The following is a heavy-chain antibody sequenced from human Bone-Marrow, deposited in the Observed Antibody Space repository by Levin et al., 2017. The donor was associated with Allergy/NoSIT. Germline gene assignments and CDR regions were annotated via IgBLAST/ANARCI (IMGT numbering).Heavy chain of an antibody. CDR3: AKSLGIFDY. D-gene: IGHD1-26*01. CDR2: ILNTGGRT. CDR1: GFTFSSSA. J-gene: IGHJ4*02. Sequence: SCTASGFTFSSSAMSWVRQAPGKGLEWVSAILNTGGRTYYADSVKGRFTISRDNSKNTLFLQMNSLRAEDTALYYCAKSLGIFDYWGQGALVTVSS. V-gene: IGHV3-23*01.